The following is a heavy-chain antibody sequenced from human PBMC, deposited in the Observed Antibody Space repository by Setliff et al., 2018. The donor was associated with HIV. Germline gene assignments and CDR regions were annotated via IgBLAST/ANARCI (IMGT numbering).Heavy chain of an antibody. CDR2: ISPDGNEI. D-gene: IGHD6-19*01. CDR1: GFTFNSYW. CDR3: ARVVAGS. J-gene: IGHJ5*02. V-gene: IGHV3-7*01. Sequence: PGGSLRLSCAASGFTFNSYWVSWVRQAPGKGLEWVAAISPDGNEIHYVDSVRGRFTISRDNAKNSLCLQTSSLRAEDTAVYYCARVVAGSWGQGTLVTVSS.